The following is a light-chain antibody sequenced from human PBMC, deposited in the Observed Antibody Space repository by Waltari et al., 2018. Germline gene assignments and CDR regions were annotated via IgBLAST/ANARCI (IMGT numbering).Light chain of an antibody. CDR3: QQYGSSSWT. V-gene: IGKV3-20*01. CDR1: QSVRSSY. J-gene: IGKJ1*01. CDR2: GAS. Sequence: EIVLTQSPGTLSLSPGERATLSCRASQSVRSSYLACYQQKPGQAPRLLSYGASSRATGIPDRFSGIGSGTDFTLAISRLEPEDFAVYYCQQYGSSSWTFGQGTKVEIK.